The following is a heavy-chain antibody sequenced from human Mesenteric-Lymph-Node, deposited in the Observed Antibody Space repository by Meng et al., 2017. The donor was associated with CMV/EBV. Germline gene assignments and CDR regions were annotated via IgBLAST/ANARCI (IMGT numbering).Heavy chain of an antibody. D-gene: IGHD2-21*01. CDR1: GGTFSSYA. Sequence: ASVKVSCKASGGTFSSYAISWVRQATGLGLGWMRWMNPNSGNTGYVQKFQGRVTITTDESTSTAYMELSSLRSEDTAGYYCARGTPPKSVVVMAILGYYGMDVWGQGTTVTVSS. CDR3: ARGTPPKSVVVMAILGYYGMDV. J-gene: IGHJ6*02. V-gene: IGHV1-8*03. CDR2: MNPNSGNT.